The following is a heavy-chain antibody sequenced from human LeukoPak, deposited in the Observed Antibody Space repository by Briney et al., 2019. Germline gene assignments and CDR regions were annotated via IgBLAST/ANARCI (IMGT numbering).Heavy chain of an antibody. CDR3: AKGGYDSSGYYLFDY. CDR1: GFTFDDYA. CDR2: ISWNSGSI. J-gene: IGHJ4*02. Sequence: PGGSLRLSCAASGFTFDDYAMHWVRQAPGKGLEWASGISWNSGSIGYADSVKGRFTISRDNTKNSLYLQMNSLRAEDTALYYCAKGGYDSSGYYLFDYWGQGTLVTVSS. D-gene: IGHD3-22*01. V-gene: IGHV3-9*01.